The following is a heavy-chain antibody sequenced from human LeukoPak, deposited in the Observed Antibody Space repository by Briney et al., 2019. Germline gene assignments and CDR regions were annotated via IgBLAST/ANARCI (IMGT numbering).Heavy chain of an antibody. V-gene: IGHV1-2*04. CDR1: GYTFTSYY. D-gene: IGHD6-13*01. Sequence: GAPVKVSCKASGYTFTSYYMHWVRQAPGQGLQWMGWINPNSGGTNYAQKFQGWVTMTRDTSISTAYMELSRLRSDDTAVYYCARGTFIAAANQQMFDPWGQGTLVTVSS. CDR3: ARGTFIAAANQQMFDP. CDR2: INPNSGGT. J-gene: IGHJ5*02.